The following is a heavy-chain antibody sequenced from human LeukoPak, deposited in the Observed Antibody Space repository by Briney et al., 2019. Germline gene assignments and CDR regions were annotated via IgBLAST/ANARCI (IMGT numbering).Heavy chain of an antibody. CDR3: ARSAIGATGWIQLWFDY. CDR1: GGSFSGYY. J-gene: IGHJ4*02. Sequence: SETLSLTCAVYGGSFSGYYWSWIRQPPGKGLEWIGEINHSGSTNYNPSLKSRVTISVDTSKNQFSLKLSSVTAADTAVYYCARSAIGATGWIQLWFDYWGQGTLVTVSS. D-gene: IGHD5-18*01. CDR2: INHSGST. V-gene: IGHV4-34*01.